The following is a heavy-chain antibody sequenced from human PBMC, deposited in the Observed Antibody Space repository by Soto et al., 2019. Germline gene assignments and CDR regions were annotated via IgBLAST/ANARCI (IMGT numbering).Heavy chain of an antibody. Sequence: EMQLLVSGGGLVQPGGSLRLSCAASGFPFSSYAMSWVRQAPGKGLEWVSGISGSGGLTYYADSVKGRFTISRDNSKNTLYLQMNSLIADDTAVYYCAKAISASPNYDFDYWGQGTLVSVSS. CDR1: GFPFSSYA. CDR2: ISGSGGLT. D-gene: IGHD3-16*01. V-gene: IGHV3-23*01. J-gene: IGHJ4*02. CDR3: AKAISASPNYDFDY.